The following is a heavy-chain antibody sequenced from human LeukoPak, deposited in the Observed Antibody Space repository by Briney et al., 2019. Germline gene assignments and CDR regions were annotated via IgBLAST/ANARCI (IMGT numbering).Heavy chain of an antibody. J-gene: IGHJ4*02. CDR2: ISYDGSNK. CDR3: AKIAPV. CDR1: GFTFSSYG. V-gene: IGHV3-30*18. Sequence: QPGRSLRLSCAASGFTFSSYGMHWVRQAPGKGLEWVAVISYDGSNKYYADSVKGRFTISRDNSKNTLYLQMNSLRAEDTAVYYCAKIAPVWGQGTLVTVSS.